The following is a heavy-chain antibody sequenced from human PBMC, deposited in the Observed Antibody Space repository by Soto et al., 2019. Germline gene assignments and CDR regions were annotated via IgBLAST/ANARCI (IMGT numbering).Heavy chain of an antibody. V-gene: IGHV4-34*01. CDR1: GGSFSGYY. J-gene: IGHJ4*02. CDR2: INHSGST. D-gene: IGHD3-22*01. CDR3: ARSKDFYDSSGCPDY. Sequence: SETLSPTCAIYGGSFSGYYWDWIRQPPGKGLEWIGEINHSGSTNYNPSLKSRVTISVDKYKKQFSLKLRSVTAADTAVYYCARSKDFYDSSGCPDYWGQGTLVTFYS.